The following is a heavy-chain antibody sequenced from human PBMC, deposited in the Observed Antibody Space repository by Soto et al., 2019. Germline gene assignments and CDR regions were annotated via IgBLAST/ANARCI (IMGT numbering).Heavy chain of an antibody. Sequence: ASVKVSCKASGYTFTSYGISWVRQAPGQGLEWMGWISAYNGNTNYAQKLQGRVTMTTDTSTSTAYMELRSLRSDDTAVYYCAREGVAVSGTQDNYYYYYGMDVWGQGTTVTVSS. J-gene: IGHJ6*02. V-gene: IGHV1-18*04. CDR2: ISAYNGNT. D-gene: IGHD6-19*01. CDR3: AREGVAVSGTQDNYYYYYGMDV. CDR1: GYTFTSYG.